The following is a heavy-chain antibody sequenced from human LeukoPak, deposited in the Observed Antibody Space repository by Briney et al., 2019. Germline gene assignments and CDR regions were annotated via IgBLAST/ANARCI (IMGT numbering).Heavy chain of an antibody. D-gene: IGHD6-19*01. CDR1: GYPITSGYF. CDR2: IYYDGRT. Sequence: SETLSLTCIVSGYPITSGYFWDWIRQPPGMGLEWIGTIYYDGRTFYNPSLKSRVTISSDTPKNQFSLKVRSVTAADTAVYYCATGYSNGWTSDFDYWGQGARVTVSS. J-gene: IGHJ4*02. CDR3: ATGYSNGWTSDFDY. V-gene: IGHV4-38-2*02.